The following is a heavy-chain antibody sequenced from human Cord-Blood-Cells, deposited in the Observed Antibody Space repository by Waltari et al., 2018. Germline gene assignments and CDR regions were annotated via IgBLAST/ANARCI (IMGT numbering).Heavy chain of an antibody. CDR1: GFTFSSYW. J-gene: IGHJ3*02. CDR3: ASLAAPDAFDI. V-gene: IGHV3-7*01. CDR2: IKQDGSEK. Sequence: EVQLAESGGGVVQTGGSRRPSCAAPGFTFSSYWKSWVRQAPVKGLEWVANIKQDGSEKYYVDSVKGRFTISRDNAKNSLYLQMNSLRAEDTAVYYCASLAAPDAFDIWGQGTMVTVSS. D-gene: IGHD6-6*01.